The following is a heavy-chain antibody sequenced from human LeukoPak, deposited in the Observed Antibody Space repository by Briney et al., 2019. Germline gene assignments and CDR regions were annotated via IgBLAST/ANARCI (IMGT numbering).Heavy chain of an antibody. CDR1: GGSVTDYY. CDR2: IYASGIT. Sequence: SETLSLTCTVSGGSVTDYYWSWIRQPAGKGLEWIGRIYASGITNYHPSLKSRVAISVDTSKNQFSLRLSSVTAADTAVYYCASGADSSNYFLYYWGQGILVTVSS. CDR3: ASGADSSNYFLYY. D-gene: IGHD3-22*01. J-gene: IGHJ4*02. V-gene: IGHV4-4*07.